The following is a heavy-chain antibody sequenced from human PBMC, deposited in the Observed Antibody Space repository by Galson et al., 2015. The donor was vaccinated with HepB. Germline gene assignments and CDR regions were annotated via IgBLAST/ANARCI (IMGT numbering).Heavy chain of an antibody. Sequence: SVKVSCKASGYTFTSYGISWVRQAPGQGLEWMGWISAYNGNTNYAQKLQGRVTMTTDTSTSTAYMELRSLRSDDTAVYYCARVPTYYDFWSGYPLSGYYYYMDVWGKGTTVTVSS. V-gene: IGHV1-18*01. J-gene: IGHJ6*03. CDR1: GYTFTSYG. CDR2: ISAYNGNT. D-gene: IGHD3-3*01. CDR3: ARVPTYYDFWSGYPLSGYYYYMDV.